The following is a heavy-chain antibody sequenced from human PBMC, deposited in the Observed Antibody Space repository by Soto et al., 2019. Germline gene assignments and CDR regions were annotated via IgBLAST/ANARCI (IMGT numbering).Heavy chain of an antibody. D-gene: IGHD3-9*01. CDR3: AKGADRRYFDWAYFDY. Sequence: GGSLRLSCAASGFTFSSYAMSWVRQAPGKGLEWVSAISGSGGSTYYADSVKGRFTISRDNSKNTLYLQMNSRRAEDTAVYYCAKGADRRYFDWAYFDYWGQGTLVTVSS. CDR1: GFTFSSYA. CDR2: ISGSGGST. J-gene: IGHJ4*02. V-gene: IGHV3-23*01.